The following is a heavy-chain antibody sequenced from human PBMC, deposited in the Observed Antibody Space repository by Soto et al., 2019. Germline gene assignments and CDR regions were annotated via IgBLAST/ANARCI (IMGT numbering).Heavy chain of an antibody. CDR3: VRGGRLAYYMDV. CDR2: LNSGGSTT. J-gene: IGHJ6*03. Sequence: EVQLVESGGGLVQPGGSLRLSCAASEFTFSNHWMHWVRQAPGEGLVWVSRLNSGGSTTNYADSVKGRFTISRDNAKNTLYLQMNSLRDEDTAVYYCVRGGRLAYYMDVWGKGATVTVSS. CDR1: EFTFSNHW. V-gene: IGHV3-74*01. D-gene: IGHD3-3*02.